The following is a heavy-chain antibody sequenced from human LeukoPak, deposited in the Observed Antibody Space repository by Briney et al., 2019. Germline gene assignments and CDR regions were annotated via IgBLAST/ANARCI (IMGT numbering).Heavy chain of an antibody. J-gene: IGHJ4*02. D-gene: IGHD3-22*01. V-gene: IGHV4-61*02. CDR2: IYTSGST. CDR1: GGSISSGSYY. CDR3: ARDRAYYYDSSGSFDY. Sequence: SQTLSLTCTVPGGSISSGSYYWSWIRQPAGKGLEWIGRIYTSGSTNYNPSLKSRVTISVDTSKNQFSLKLSSVTAADTAVYYCARDRAYYYDSSGSFDYWGQGTLVTVSS.